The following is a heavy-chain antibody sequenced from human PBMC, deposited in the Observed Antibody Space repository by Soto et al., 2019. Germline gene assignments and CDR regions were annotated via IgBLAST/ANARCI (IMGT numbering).Heavy chain of an antibody. CDR3: ARHVPAAGYFDY. CDR1: GYSFTSYW. CDR2: IDPSDSYT. D-gene: IGHD6-13*01. V-gene: IGHV5-10-1*01. J-gene: IGHJ4*02. Sequence: GESVKISCXGSGYSFTSYWISWVRQMPGKGLEWMGRIDPSDSYTNYSPSFQGHVTISADKSISTAYLQWSSLKASDTAMYYCARHVPAAGYFDYWGQGTLVTVSS.